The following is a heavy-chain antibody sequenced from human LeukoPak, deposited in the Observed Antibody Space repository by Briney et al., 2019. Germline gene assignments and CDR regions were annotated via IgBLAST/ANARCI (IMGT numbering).Heavy chain of an antibody. J-gene: IGHJ3*02. D-gene: IGHD3-9*01. CDR3: DGGVGSLYYDILTGPHAFDI. CDR2: IYYSRST. CDR1: GGSISSSSYY. Sequence: SETLSLTCTVSGGSISSSSYYWGWLPQPPGKGLEWIGSIYYSRSTYYNPSLKSRVTISVDTSKTQFSLKLSSVTAADTAVYYCDGGVGSLYYDILTGPHAFDIWGQGTMVTVSS. V-gene: IGHV4-39*01.